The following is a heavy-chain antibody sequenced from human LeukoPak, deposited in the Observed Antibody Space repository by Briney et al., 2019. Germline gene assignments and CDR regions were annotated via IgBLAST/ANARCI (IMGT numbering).Heavy chain of an antibody. J-gene: IGHJ6*02. CDR2: IWYDGSNK. CDR1: GFTFSSYG. V-gene: IGHV3-33*01. CDR3: ARGPQSLWFGAGASYYGMDV. D-gene: IGHD3-10*01. Sequence: PGRSLRLSCAASGFTFSSYGMHWVRQAPGKGLERVAVIWYDGSNKYYADSVKGRFTISRDNSKNTLYLQMNSLRAEDTAVYYCARGPQSLWFGAGASYYGMDVWGQGTTVTVSS.